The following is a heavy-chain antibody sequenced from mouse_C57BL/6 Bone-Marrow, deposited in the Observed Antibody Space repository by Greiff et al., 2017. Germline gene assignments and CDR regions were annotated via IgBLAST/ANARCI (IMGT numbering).Heavy chain of an antibody. J-gene: IGHJ4*01. CDR1: GFSLTSYG. Sequence: VQGVESGPGLVQPSQSLSITCTVPGFSLTSYGVHWVRQSPGKGLEWLGVIWSGGSTDYNAAFISRLSISKDNSKSQVFFNMNSLQADDTAIYYCARKRWLLKGMDYWGQGTSVTVSS. V-gene: IGHV2-2*01. CDR3: ARKRWLLKGMDY. CDR2: IWSGGST. D-gene: IGHD2-3*01.